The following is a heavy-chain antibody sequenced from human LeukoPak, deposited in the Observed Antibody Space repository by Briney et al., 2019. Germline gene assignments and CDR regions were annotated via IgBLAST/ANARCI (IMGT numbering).Heavy chain of an antibody. Sequence: PSETLSLTCAVYGGSFSGYYWSWIRQPPGKGLEWIGEINHSGSTNYNPSLKSRVTISVDTSKNQFSLKLSSVTAADTAVYYCARGRRGVITMVRGVIITCWFDPWGQGTLVTVSS. D-gene: IGHD3-10*01. J-gene: IGHJ5*02. CDR3: ARGRRGVITMVRGVIITCWFDP. CDR2: INHSGST. V-gene: IGHV4-34*01. CDR1: GGSFSGYY.